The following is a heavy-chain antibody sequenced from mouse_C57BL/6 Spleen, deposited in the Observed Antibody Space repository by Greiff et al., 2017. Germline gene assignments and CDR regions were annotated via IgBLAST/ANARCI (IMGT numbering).Heavy chain of an antibody. Sequence: QVQLKESGAELVKPGASVKISCKASGYAFSSYWMNWVKQRPGKGLEWIGQIYPGDGDTNYNGKFKGKATLTADKSSSTAYMQLSSLTSEDSAVXFCAREGGLRQHAMDYWGQGTSVTVSS. CDR3: AREGGLRQHAMDY. V-gene: IGHV1-80*01. J-gene: IGHJ4*01. D-gene: IGHD1-2*01. CDR1: GYAFSSYW. CDR2: IYPGDGDT.